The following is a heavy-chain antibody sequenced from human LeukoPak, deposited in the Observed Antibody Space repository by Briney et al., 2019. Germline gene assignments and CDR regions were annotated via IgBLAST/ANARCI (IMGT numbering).Heavy chain of an antibody. CDR3: ARRIRGGNSAYYFDY. V-gene: IGHV4-59*08. Sequence: PSETLSLTGTVSGGSISSYYWSWIRQPPGKGLEWIGYIYYSGSTNYNPSLKSRVTISVDTSKNQFSLKLSSVTAADTAVYYCARRIRGGNSAYYFDYWGQGTLVTVSS. CDR2: IYYSGST. J-gene: IGHJ4*02. D-gene: IGHD4-23*01. CDR1: GGSISSYY.